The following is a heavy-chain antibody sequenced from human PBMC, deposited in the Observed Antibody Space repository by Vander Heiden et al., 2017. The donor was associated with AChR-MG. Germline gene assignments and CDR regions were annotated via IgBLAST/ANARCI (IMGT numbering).Heavy chain of an antibody. CDR3: AKPVRTNFLYGMDV. Sequence: QVQLVESGGGVVQPGRSLRLSCAAPGFPFSSYGMHWVRQAPGKGLEWVAVISYDGSNKYYADAVKGRFTISRDNSKNTLYLQMNSLRAEDTAVYYCAKPVRTNFLYGMDVWGQGTTVTVSS. D-gene: IGHD2-8*01. CDR1: GFPFSSYG. J-gene: IGHJ6*02. CDR2: ISYDGSNK. V-gene: IGHV3-30*18.